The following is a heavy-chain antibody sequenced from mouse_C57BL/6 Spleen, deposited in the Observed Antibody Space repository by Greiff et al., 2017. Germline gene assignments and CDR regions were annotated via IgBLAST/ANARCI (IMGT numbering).Heavy chain of an antibody. J-gene: IGHJ3*01. V-gene: IGHV1-82*01. D-gene: IGHD1-1*01. CDR2: IYPGDGDT. CDR1: GYAFSSSW. Sequence: QVQLQQSGPELVKPGASVKISCKASGYAFSSSWMNWVKQRPGKGLEWIGRIYPGDGDTNYNGKFQGKATLTADKSSSTAYMQLSSLTSVDSAVSFCARSGCYYGSFAYWGQGSLVTVSA. CDR3: ARSGCYYGSFAY.